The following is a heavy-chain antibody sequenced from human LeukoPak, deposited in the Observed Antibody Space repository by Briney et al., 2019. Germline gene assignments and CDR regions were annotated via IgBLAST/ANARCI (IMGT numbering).Heavy chain of an antibody. CDR3: AREPSTDSSGYYAFDI. J-gene: IGHJ3*02. CDR2: IWYDGSNK. V-gene: IGHV3-33*01. CDR1: GFTFSSYG. Sequence: GGSLRLSCAASGFTFSSYGMHWVRQAPGKGLEWVAVIWYDGSNKYYADSVKGRFTISRDNSKNTLYLQMNSLRAEDTAVYYCAREPSTDSSGYYAFDIWGQGTMVTVSS. D-gene: IGHD3-22*01.